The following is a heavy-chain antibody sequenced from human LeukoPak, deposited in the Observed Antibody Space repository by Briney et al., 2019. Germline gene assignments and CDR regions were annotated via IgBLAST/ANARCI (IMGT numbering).Heavy chain of an antibody. D-gene: IGHD3-16*02. CDR2: INHSGGT. CDR1: GGSFSGYY. V-gene: IGHV4-34*01. Sequence: SETLSLTCAVYGGSFSGYYWSWIRQPPGKGLEWIGEINHSGGTNYNPSLKSRVTISVDTSKNQFSLKLSSVTAADTAVYYCARRFMLTFGGVIVMFHVYFDYWGQGTLVTVSS. CDR3: ARRFMLTFGGVIVMFHVYFDY. J-gene: IGHJ4*02.